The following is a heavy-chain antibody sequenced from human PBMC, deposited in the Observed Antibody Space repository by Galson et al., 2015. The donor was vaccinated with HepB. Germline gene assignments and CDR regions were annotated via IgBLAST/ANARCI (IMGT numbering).Heavy chain of an antibody. J-gene: IGHJ6*02. CDR3: VRDTYSPSTLTRDDYYYAMDV. V-gene: IGHV6-1*01. CDR2: AYYRSKWYI. CDR1: GDSVSSNSAA. Sequence: CAISGDSVSSNSAAWNWIRQFPSRGLEWLGRAYYRSKWYIDYAVSVKSRITINPDTSKNQFSLQLNSLTPEDTAVYYCVRDTYSPSTLTRDDYYYAMDVWGQGTTVTVSS. D-gene: IGHD3-9*01.